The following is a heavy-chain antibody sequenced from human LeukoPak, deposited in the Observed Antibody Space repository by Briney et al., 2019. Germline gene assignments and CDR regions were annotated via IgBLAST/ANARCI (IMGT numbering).Heavy chain of an antibody. Sequence: SETLSLTCTVSGGSISSYYWSWIRQPAGKGLEWIGRIYTSGSTNYNPSLKSRVTISVDTSKNQFSLKPSSVTAADTAVYYCARDPGYCSGGSCYQDAFDIWGQGTMVTVSS. CDR1: GGSISSYY. CDR3: ARDPGYCSGGSCYQDAFDI. CDR2: IYTSGST. V-gene: IGHV4-4*07. J-gene: IGHJ3*02. D-gene: IGHD2-15*01.